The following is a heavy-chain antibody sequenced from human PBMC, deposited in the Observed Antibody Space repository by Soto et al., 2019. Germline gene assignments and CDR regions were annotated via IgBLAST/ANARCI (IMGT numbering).Heavy chain of an antibody. D-gene: IGHD3-22*01. J-gene: IGHJ6*02. V-gene: IGHV5-10-1*01. CDR3: ASGTYYYDSSGYYSPGPSYYGMDV. Sequence: GESLKISGNGSGYSFTSYWISWVGQMPGKGLEWMGRIDPSDSYTNYSPSFQGHVTISADKSISTAYLQWSSLKASDTAMYYCASGTYYYDSSGYYSPGPSYYGMDVWGQGTTVTVSS. CDR2: IDPSDSYT. CDR1: GYSFTSYW.